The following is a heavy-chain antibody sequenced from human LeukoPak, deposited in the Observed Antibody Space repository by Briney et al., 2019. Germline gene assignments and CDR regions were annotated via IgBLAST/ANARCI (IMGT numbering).Heavy chain of an antibody. Sequence: GGSLRLSCVASGFTFSSYWMNWVRQAPGKGLVWVSQINSDGSGTTYADSVKGRFTISRDNAKDTLYLQMNSLRAEDTAVYYCSGGGSIEVTGYWGQGTLVTVSS. V-gene: IGHV3-74*01. CDR2: INSDGSGT. CDR3: SGGGSIEVTGY. CDR1: GFTFSSYW. J-gene: IGHJ4*02. D-gene: IGHD2-21*02.